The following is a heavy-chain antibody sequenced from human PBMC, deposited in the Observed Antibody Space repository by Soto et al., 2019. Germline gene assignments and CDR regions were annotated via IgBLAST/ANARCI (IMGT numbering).Heavy chain of an antibody. CDR3: ARSRIAVAEVFDY. CDR2: IYYSGST. CDR1: GGSISSYY. D-gene: IGHD6-19*01. J-gene: IGHJ4*02. Sequence: SETLSLTCTVSGGSISSYYWSRIRQPPGKGLEWIGYIYYSGSTNYNPSLKSRVTISVDTSKNQFSLKLSSVTAADTAVYYCARSRIAVAEVFDYWGQGTLVTVSS. V-gene: IGHV4-59*01.